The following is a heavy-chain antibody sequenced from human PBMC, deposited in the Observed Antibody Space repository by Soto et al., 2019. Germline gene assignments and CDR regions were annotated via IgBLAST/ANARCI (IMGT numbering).Heavy chain of an antibody. CDR3: AIETSIAARPVCIDY. J-gene: IGHJ4*02. V-gene: IGHV4-34*01. Sequence: SETLSLTCAVYGGSFSGYYWSWIRQPPGKGLEWIGEINHSESTNYNPSLKSRVTISVDTSKNQFSLKLSSVTAADTAVYYCAIETSIAARPVCIDYWGQRTLVTVSS. CDR1: GGSFSGYY. D-gene: IGHD6-6*01. CDR2: INHSEST.